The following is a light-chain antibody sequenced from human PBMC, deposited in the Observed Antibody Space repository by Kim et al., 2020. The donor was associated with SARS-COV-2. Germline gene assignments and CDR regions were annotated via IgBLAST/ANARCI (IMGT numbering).Light chain of an antibody. CDR3: QQYYSTPPS. J-gene: IGKJ2*03. CDR2: WAS. CDR1: QTVLYNSNNKNY. Sequence: DIVMTQSPDSLAVSLGERATLNCKSSQTVLYNSNNKNYLAWYKQKPGQAPKLLIYWASIRESGVSDRFSGSGSETDFTLTISSLQAEDVAVYYCQQYYSTPPSFGQGTKLEI. V-gene: IGKV4-1*01.